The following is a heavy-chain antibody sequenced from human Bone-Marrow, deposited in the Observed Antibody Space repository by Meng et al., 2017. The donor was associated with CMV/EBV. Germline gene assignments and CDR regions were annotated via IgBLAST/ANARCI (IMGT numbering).Heavy chain of an antibody. CDR2: TYYRSKWYN. CDR1: GDSVSSNSAA. J-gene: IGHJ6*02. Sequence: LRLSCAISGDSVSSNSAAWNWIRQSPSRGLEWLGRTYYRSKWYNDYAVSVKSRITINPDTSKNQFSLQLNSVTPEDTAVYYCARSPFWSGYYTPRVGYYYYGMDVWGQGTTVTVSS. V-gene: IGHV6-1*01. D-gene: IGHD3-3*01. CDR3: ARSPFWSGYYTPRVGYYYYGMDV.